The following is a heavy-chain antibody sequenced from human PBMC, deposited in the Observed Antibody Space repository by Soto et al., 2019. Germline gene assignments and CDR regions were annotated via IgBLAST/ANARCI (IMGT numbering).Heavy chain of an antibody. CDR3: ARDPPRYSGYALSGYSSGPAFDY. Sequence: ASVKVSCKASGYTFTSYGISWVRQAPGQGLEWIGWISAYNGNTNYAQKLQGRVTMTTDTSTSTAYMELRSLRSDDTAVYYCARDPPRYSGYALSGYSSGPAFDYWGQGTLVTVSS. J-gene: IGHJ4*02. V-gene: IGHV1-18*01. CDR2: ISAYNGNT. D-gene: IGHD5-12*01. CDR1: GYTFTSYG.